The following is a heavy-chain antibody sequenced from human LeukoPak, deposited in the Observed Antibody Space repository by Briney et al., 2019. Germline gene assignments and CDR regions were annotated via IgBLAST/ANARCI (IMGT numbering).Heavy chain of an antibody. CDR2: ISGSGGST. J-gene: IGHJ5*02. D-gene: IGHD3-10*01. CDR3: ARRITMVRTNWFDP. Sequence: GGSLSLSCAASGFTFSSYAMSWVRQAPGKGLEWVSAISGSGGSTYYADSVKGRFTISRDNSKNTLYLQMNSLRAEDTAVYYCARRITMVRTNWFDPWGQGTLVTVSS. V-gene: IGHV3-23*01. CDR1: GFTFSSYA.